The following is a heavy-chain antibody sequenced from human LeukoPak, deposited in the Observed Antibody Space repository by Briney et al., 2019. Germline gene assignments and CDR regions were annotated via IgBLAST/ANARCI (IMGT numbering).Heavy chain of an antibody. CDR2: IIPIFGTA. CDR3: AIPKGVVVAATGAFDI. Sequence: SVKVSCKASGGTFSSYAISWVRQAPGQGFEWMGRIIPIFGTANYAQKFQGRVTITTDESTSTAYMELSSLRSEDTAVYYCAIPKGVVVAATGAFDIWGQGTMVTVSS. J-gene: IGHJ3*02. V-gene: IGHV1-69*05. D-gene: IGHD2-15*01. CDR1: GGTFSSYA.